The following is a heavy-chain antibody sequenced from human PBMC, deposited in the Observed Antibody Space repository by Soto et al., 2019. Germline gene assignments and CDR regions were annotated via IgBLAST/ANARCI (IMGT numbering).Heavy chain of an antibody. V-gene: IGHV1-3*01. CDR2: INAGNGNT. D-gene: IGHD3-3*01. CDR3: ARFVRFLEWFPPVGMDV. CDR1: GYTFTSYA. J-gene: IGHJ6*02. Sequence: GASVKVSCKASGYTFTSYAMHWVRQAPGQRLEWMGWINAGNGNTKYSQKFQGRVTMTRNTSISTAYMELSSLRSEDTAVYYCARFVRFLEWFPPVGMDVWGQGTTVTVSS.